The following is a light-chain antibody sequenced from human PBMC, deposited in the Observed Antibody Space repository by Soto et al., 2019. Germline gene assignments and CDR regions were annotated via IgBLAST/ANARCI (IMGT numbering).Light chain of an antibody. CDR3: AAWDDSLNGHV. Sequence: QSVLTQPPSASGTPGQRVTISCSGNSSNIGSHYVYWYQHLPGTAPKLLISRNDQRPSGVPDRFSGSKSGTSASLAISGLRSDDEADYYCAAWDDSLNGHVFGTGTKLTVL. CDR1: SSNIGSHY. V-gene: IGLV1-47*01. J-gene: IGLJ1*01. CDR2: RND.